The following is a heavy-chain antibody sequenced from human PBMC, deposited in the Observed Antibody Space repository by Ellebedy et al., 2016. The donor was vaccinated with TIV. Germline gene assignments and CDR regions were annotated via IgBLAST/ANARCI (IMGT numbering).Heavy chain of an antibody. CDR2: ISYTGNT. CDR3: ARQEDNYFLY. V-gene: IGHV4-39*01. CDR1: GGSLISSHYY. J-gene: IGHJ4*02. Sequence: MPGGSLRLSCTVSGGSLISSHYYWGWIRQSPGQGLEWFGIISYTGNTYYNPSLESRVTISIDTSRNQFYLKLRSVTAADTSVYYCARQEDNYFLYWGQGTLVTVSS. D-gene: IGHD5-24*01.